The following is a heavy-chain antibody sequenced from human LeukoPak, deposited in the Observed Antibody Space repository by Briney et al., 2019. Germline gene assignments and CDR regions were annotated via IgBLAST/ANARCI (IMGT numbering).Heavy chain of an antibody. CDR2: ISSSSSYI. J-gene: IGHJ4*02. Sequence: GGSLRLSCAASGFTVSSNYMNWVRQAPGKGLEWVSSISSSSSYIYYADSVKGRFTISRDNAKNSLYLQMNSLRAEDTAVYYCARGRYYDSSGYWYFDYWGQGTLVTVSS. CDR3: ARGRYYDSSGYWYFDY. V-gene: IGHV3-21*01. CDR1: GFTVSSNY. D-gene: IGHD3-22*01.